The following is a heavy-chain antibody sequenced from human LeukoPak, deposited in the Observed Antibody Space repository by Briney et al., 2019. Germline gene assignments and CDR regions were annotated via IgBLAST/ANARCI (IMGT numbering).Heavy chain of an antibody. CDR3: ARDDSEIIDY. J-gene: IGHJ4*02. CDR2: IYYSGST. CDR1: GGSISSGGYY. D-gene: IGHD5-24*01. Sequence: PSETLSLTCTVSGGSISSGGYYWSWIRQHPGKGLEWIGHIYYSGSTYYNPSLKSRVTISVDTSKNQFSLKLSSVTAADTAVYYCARDDSEIIDYWGQGTLVTVSS. V-gene: IGHV4-31*03.